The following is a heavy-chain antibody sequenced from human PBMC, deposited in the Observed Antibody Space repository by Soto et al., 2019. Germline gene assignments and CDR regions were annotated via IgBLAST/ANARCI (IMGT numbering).Heavy chain of an antibody. V-gene: IGHV4-31*03. Sequence: TLSLTCTVSGGSISSVGYYRSWIRQHPREGLEWIGFIYYSGSTDYNPSLKSRVTISRDTSKNQFSLKLSSVTAADTAVFYCARDPGYCSRTGCYRTMDVWGKGTTVTVSS. CDR2: IYYSGST. CDR1: GGSISSVGYY. D-gene: IGHD2-2*01. CDR3: ARDPGYCSRTGCYRTMDV. J-gene: IGHJ6*03.